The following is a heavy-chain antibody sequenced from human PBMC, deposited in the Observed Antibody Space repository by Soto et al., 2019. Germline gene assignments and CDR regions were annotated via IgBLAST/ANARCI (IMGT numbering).Heavy chain of an antibody. CDR2: IDWDDDK. V-gene: IGHV2-70*01. D-gene: IGHD3-22*01. J-gene: IGHJ6*02. CDR3: ARIRRSRDSSGNGPYYYYYGMDV. Sequence: GSGPTLVNPTQTLTLTCTFSGFSLSTSGMCVSWIRQPPGKALEWLALIDWDDDKYYSTSLKTRLTISKDTSKNQVVLTMTNMDPVDTATYYCARIRRSRDSSGNGPYYYYYGMDVWGQGTTVTVSS. CDR1: GFSLSTSGMC.